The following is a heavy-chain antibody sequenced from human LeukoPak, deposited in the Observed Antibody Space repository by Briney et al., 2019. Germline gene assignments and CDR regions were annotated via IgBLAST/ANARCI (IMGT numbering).Heavy chain of an antibody. CDR3: ARDRAMYYFDY. Sequence: GGSLRLSCAASGFTFRRYSMNWVRQAPGKGLEWVSSISSSSSHIYYADSVKGRFTISRDNAKNSLYLQMNSLRAEDTAVYYCARDRAMYYFDYWGQGTLVTVSS. V-gene: IGHV3-21*04. CDR1: GFTFRRYS. CDR2: ISSSSSHI. J-gene: IGHJ4*02.